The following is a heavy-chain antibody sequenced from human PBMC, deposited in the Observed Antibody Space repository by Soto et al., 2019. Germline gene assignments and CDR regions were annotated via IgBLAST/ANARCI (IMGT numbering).Heavy chain of an antibody. Sequence: QITLKESGPTLVKPTQTLTLTCTFSGFSLSTSGVGVGWIRQPPGKALEWLALIYWDDDKRYSPSLKSRLTITKDTSKNQVVLTMTNMDPVDTATYYCAHVNDGDYGAGGYYFDYWGQGTLVTVSS. J-gene: IGHJ4*02. CDR3: AHVNDGDYGAGGYYFDY. D-gene: IGHD4-17*01. CDR2: IYWDDDK. V-gene: IGHV2-5*02. CDR1: GFSLSTSGVG.